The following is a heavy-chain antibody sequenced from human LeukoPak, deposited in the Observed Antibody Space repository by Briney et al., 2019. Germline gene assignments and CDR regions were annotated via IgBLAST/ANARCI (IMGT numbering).Heavy chain of an antibody. CDR3: ARPFRGYYYDSSGYLPKPFDY. J-gene: IGHJ4*02. CDR1: GFTFSSYW. CDR2: IKQDGSEK. Sequence: GGSLRLSCAASGFTFSSYWMSWVRQAPGKGLEWVANIKQDGSEKYYVDSVKGRFTISRDNAKNSLYLQMNSLRAEDTAVYYCARPFRGYYYDSSGYLPKPFDYWAREPWSPSPQ. D-gene: IGHD3-22*01. V-gene: IGHV3-7*01.